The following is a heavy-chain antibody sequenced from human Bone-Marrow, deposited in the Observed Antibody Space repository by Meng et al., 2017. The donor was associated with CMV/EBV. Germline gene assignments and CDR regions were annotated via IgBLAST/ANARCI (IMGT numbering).Heavy chain of an antibody. CDR3: ARDKYSSSSSLGLL. CDR2: INHSEST. V-gene: IGHV4-34*01. CDR1: GGSFSGYY. J-gene: IGHJ4*02. Sequence: SETLSLTCAVYGGSFSGYYWTWIRQPPGKGLEWIGEINHSESTSYNPSLKSRVTISVDTSKNQFSLKLSSVTAADTAVYYCARDKYSSSSSLGLLWGQGTLVTVSS. D-gene: IGHD6-6*01.